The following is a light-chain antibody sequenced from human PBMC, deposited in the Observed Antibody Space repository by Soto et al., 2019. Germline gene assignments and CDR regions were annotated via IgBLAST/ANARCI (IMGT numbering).Light chain of an antibody. J-gene: IGKJ1*01. CDR1: QSVSSS. CDR3: QQRSNWPRT. V-gene: IGKV3-11*01. CDR2: DAS. Sequence: EIVSTQSPATLSLSPGERATLSCRASQSVSSSLAWYQQKPGQAPRLLIYDASNRATGIPARFGGSGSGTDYTLTISSLEPEDFAVYYCQQRSNWPRTFGQGTKVDIK.